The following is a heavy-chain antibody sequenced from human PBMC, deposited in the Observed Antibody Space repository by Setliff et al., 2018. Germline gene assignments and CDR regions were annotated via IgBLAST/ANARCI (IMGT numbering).Heavy chain of an antibody. CDR1: GGTFSSYA. CDR3: ARDPWQWLTTFTSAEYFQH. CDR2: IIPIFGTA. J-gene: IGHJ1*01. Sequence: SVKVSCKASGGTFSSYAISWVRQAPGQGLEWMGRIIPIFGTANYAQKFQGRVTITADKSTSTAYMELSSLRSEDTAVYYCARDPWQWLTTFTSAEYFQHWGQGTTVTVSS. D-gene: IGHD6-19*01. V-gene: IGHV1-69*06.